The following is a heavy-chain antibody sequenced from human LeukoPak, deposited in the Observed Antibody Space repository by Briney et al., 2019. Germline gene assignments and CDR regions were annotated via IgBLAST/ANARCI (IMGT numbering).Heavy chain of an antibody. V-gene: IGHV3-74*01. J-gene: IGHJ4*02. D-gene: IGHD2-21*02. CDR1: GFTFSLYW. CDR2: ISSDGRST. CDR3: ARVSPEIVVVTGTGAPDY. Sequence: GGSLRLSCAASGFTFSLYWMHWVRQAPGTGLEWVSRISSDGRSTIYADSVKGRFTISRDNSKNTVYLQMNSLRAEDTAVYYCARVSPEIVVVTGTGAPDYWGQGTLVTVSS.